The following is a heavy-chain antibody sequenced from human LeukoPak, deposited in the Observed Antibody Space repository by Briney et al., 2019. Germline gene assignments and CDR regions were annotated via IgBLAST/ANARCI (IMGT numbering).Heavy chain of an antibody. CDR3: ARDWVVATNGGDY. V-gene: IGHV1-2*02. Sequence: ASVKVSCKASGYTFTGYYIHWVRQAPGQGLEWMGWINPNSGGTNYAQKFQGRVTMTRDTSISTAYMELSRLTSDDTAVYYCARDWVVATNGGDYWGQGTLVTVSS. J-gene: IGHJ4*02. CDR2: INPNSGGT. CDR1: GYTFTGYY. D-gene: IGHD5-12*01.